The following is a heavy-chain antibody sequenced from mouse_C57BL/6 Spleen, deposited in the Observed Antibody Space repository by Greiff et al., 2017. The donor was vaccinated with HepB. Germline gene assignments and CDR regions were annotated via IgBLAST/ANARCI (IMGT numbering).Heavy chain of an antibody. V-gene: IGHV5-4*03. CDR2: ISDGGSYT. Sequence: EVKLVESGGGLVKPGGSLKLSCAASGFTFSSYAMSWVRQTPEKRLEWVATISDGGSYTYYPDNVKGRFTISRDNAKNNLYLQMSHLKSEDTAMYYCARAGYYGSSYVYWYFDVWGTGTTVTVSS. J-gene: IGHJ1*03. CDR1: GFTFSSYA. D-gene: IGHD1-1*01. CDR3: ARAGYYGSSYVYWYFDV.